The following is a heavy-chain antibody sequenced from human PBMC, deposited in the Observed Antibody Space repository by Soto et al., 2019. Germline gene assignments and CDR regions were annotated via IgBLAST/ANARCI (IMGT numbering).Heavy chain of an antibody. D-gene: IGHD6-13*01. J-gene: IGHJ4*02. CDR1: GYTFTSYG. CDR2: INAGNGNT. Sequence: QVQLVQSGAEVKKPGASVKVSCKASGYTFTSYGMHWVRQAPGQRLEWMVWINAGNGNTKYSQKFQGRVTITRDTSASTAYMELSSLRSEDTAVYYCARVPSWYNFDYWGQGTLVTVSS. V-gene: IGHV1-3*01. CDR3: ARVPSWYNFDY.